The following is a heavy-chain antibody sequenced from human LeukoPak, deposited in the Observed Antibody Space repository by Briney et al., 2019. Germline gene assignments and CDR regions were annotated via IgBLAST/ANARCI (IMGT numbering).Heavy chain of an antibody. V-gene: IGHV4-59*01. CDR3: ARGRPGTGHRDY. J-gene: IGHJ4*02. Sequence: SETLSLTCTVSGGSISSYYWSWIRQPPGKGLEWIGYIYYSGSTNYNPSLKSRVTISVDTSKNQFSLKLSSVTAADTAVYYCARGRPGTGHRDYGGRGTLVTVSS. CDR1: GGSISSYY. CDR2: IYYSGST. D-gene: IGHD1-14*01.